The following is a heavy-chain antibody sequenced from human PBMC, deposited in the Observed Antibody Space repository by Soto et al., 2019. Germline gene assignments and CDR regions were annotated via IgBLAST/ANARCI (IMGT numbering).Heavy chain of an antibody. V-gene: IGHV3-7*03. Sequence: GGSLRLSCAASGFMFSSYWMSWVRQAPGRGLEWVANITQDGSEKHYVDSVKGRFTISRDNAKNALYLQMNSLRAEDTAVYYCARGSRPQLFGDYGDYFDCWGQGILVTVSS. J-gene: IGHJ4*02. CDR1: GFMFSSYW. D-gene: IGHD2-21*01. CDR3: ARGSRPQLFGDYGDYFDC. CDR2: ITQDGSEK.